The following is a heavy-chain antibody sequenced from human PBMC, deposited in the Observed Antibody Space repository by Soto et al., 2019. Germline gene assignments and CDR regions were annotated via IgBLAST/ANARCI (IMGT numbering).Heavy chain of an antibody. D-gene: IGHD3-22*01. CDR3: ARGPPRDYDSSGYPEYYFDY. J-gene: IGHJ4*02. CDR2: IIPIFGTA. CDR1: GGTFSSYA. Sequence: SVKVSCKASGGTFSSYAISWVRQAPGQGLEWMGGIIPIFGTANYAQKFQGRVTITADKSTSTAYMELSSLRSEDTAVYYCARGPPRDYDSSGYPEYYFDYWGQGTVVTVSS. V-gene: IGHV1-69*06.